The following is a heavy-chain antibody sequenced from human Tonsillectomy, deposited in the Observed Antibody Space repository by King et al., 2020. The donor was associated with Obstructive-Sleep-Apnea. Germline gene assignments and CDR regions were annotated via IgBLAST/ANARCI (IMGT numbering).Heavy chain of an antibody. CDR2: IYFSGST. CDR3: ARMGDSSGYDY. Sequence: MQLQESGPGLVKPSQTLSLTCAVSGGSISSGGYSWSWIRQPPGKGLEWMGDIYFSGSTYYNPSLKSRVTISEDTSKNQFSLKLSSVTAADTAVYYCARMGDSSGYDYWGQGTLVTVSS. CDR1: GGSISSGGYS. D-gene: IGHD3-22*01. J-gene: IGHJ4*02. V-gene: IGHV4-30-4*07.